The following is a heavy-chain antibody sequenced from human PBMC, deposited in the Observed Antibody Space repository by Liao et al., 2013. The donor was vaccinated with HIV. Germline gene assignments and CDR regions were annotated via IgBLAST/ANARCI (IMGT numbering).Heavy chain of an antibody. CDR3: ARAGGRYAGFDI. D-gene: IGHD3-16*01. CDR1: GGSLTNYY. V-gene: IGHV4-34*02. Sequence: QVQLQQWGAGLLKPSETLSLTCGVYGGSLTNYYWTWLRQIPGKGLEWIGGNQSQSKHQLQPVPQESSHHITRHVQERLSLQLRSATAADTAVYYCARAGGRYAGFDIWGQGTMVTVSS. CDR2: QSQSKH. J-gene: IGHJ3*02.